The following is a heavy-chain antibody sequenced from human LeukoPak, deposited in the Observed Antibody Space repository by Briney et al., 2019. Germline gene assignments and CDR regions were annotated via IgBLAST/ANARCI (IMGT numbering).Heavy chain of an antibody. J-gene: IGHJ4*02. D-gene: IGHD3-22*01. CDR3: ARSPSYYDSSGYPD. CDR2: IYTSGST. CDR1: GGSLSSYY. Sequence: SETLSLTCTVSGGSLSSYYWSWIRQPAGKGLEWIGRIYTSGSTNYNPSLKSRVTMSVDTSKNQFSLKLSSVTAADTAVYYCARSPSYYDSSGYPDWGQGTLVTVSS. V-gene: IGHV4-4*07.